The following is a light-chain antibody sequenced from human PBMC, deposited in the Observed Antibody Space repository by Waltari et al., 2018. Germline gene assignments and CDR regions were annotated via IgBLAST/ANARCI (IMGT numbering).Light chain of an antibody. CDR2: KDS. J-gene: IGLJ2*01. CDR1: VLAKKY. Sequence: SYELTQPSSVSVSPGQTARITCSGDVLAKKYARWFQQKPGQAPVLGIYKDSERPPGIPERFSGSSSGTTVTLTISGAQVEDEADYYCYSAADNNLVFGGGTKLTVL. CDR3: YSAADNNLV. V-gene: IGLV3-27*01.